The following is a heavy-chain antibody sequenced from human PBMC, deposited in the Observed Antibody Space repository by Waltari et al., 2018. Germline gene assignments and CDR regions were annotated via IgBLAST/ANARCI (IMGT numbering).Heavy chain of an antibody. CDR1: GGSLSSHY. CDR2: IYYSGST. CDR3: AREGGSSGYYYGPGYFQH. D-gene: IGHD3-22*01. V-gene: IGHV4-59*11. J-gene: IGHJ1*01. Sequence: QVPLQESGPGLVTPSETLSLTCTVSGGSLSSHYWSWIRPPPGKGLEWSGYIYYSGSTNHNPSLKSRVTISVDTSKNQFSLKLSSVTAADTAVYYCAREGGSSGYYYGPGYFQHWGQGTLVTVSS.